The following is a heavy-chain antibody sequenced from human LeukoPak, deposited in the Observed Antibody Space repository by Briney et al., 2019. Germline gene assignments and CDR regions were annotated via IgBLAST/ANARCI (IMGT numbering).Heavy chain of an antibody. J-gene: IGHJ4*02. V-gene: IGHV3-11*01. Sequence: GPLRLSCAASGFDFSDYYMTWIRQAPGKGLEWISYISSRNSVIFSRDSVKGRFTISRDNAKNSLYLQLNSLRVEDTAVYFCGRVQSPPDSAFSVDSWGQGTLVIVSS. CDR2: ISSRNSVI. D-gene: IGHD4-11*01. CDR3: GRVQSPPDSAFSVDS. CDR1: GFDFSDYY.